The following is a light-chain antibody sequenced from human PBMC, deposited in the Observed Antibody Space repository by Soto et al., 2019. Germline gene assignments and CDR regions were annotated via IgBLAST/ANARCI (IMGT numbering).Light chain of an antibody. Sequence: DVQVTQSPSSLSASVGDRVTITCRASQNINTYLSWYQQKPGKAPQVLIYGASSLQSGVPSRFSGSGSDTDFTLTITSLQPEDFATYYCQQTYNTLGAFGPGTKVAIK. V-gene: IGKV1-39*01. CDR1: QNINTY. J-gene: IGKJ3*01. CDR2: GAS. CDR3: QQTYNTLGA.